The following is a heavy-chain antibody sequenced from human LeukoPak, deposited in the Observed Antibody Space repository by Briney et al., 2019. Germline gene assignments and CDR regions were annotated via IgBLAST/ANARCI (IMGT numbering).Heavy chain of an antibody. CDR1: GFTFSSYW. CDR2: INSDGSST. CDR3: ARDGGYCSGGSCHRGAFDI. J-gene: IGHJ3*02. Sequence: GGSLRLSCAASGFTFSSYWMHWVRQAPGKGLVWVSRINSDGSSTSYADSVKGRFTISRDNAKNTLYLQMNSLRAEDTAVYYCARDGGYCSGGSCHRGAFDIWGQGTMVTVSS. D-gene: IGHD2-15*01. V-gene: IGHV3-74*01.